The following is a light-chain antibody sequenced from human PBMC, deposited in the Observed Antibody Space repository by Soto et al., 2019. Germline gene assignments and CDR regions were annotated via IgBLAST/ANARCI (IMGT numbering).Light chain of an antibody. J-gene: IGKJ2*01. Sequence: IQMTQSPSSLSASVGDRVTITCRASQSISNWLAWYQQKPGKAPKLLIFDASTLESGVPSRFSGSGSGTEFTLTISGLQPDDFATYYCQQYNNYCTFGQGTKVDIK. CDR1: QSISNW. CDR2: DAS. CDR3: QQYNNYCT. V-gene: IGKV1-5*01.